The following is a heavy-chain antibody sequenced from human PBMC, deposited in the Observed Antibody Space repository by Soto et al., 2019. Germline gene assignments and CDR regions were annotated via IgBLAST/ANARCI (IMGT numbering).Heavy chain of an antibody. V-gene: IGHV2-5*02. CDR3: AHRPRLTKKGYCTNGGCYYTNWFDP. J-gene: IGHJ5*02. D-gene: IGHD2-8*01. Sequence: QITLKESGPTLVKPTQTLTLTCTFSGFSLSTSGLGVGWIRQPPGKALEWLALIYWDDDKRYSPSLKSRLTITKGTSKNQVVLTMTNMDPVDTATYYCAHRPRLTKKGYCTNGGCYYTNWFDPWGQGTLVNVSS. CDR1: GFSLSTSGLG. CDR2: IYWDDDK.